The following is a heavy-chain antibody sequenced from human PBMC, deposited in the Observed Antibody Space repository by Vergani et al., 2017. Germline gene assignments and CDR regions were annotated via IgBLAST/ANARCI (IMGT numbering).Heavy chain of an antibody. CDR2: TRYDGIVE. V-gene: IGHV3-30*02. Sequence: QVQLVESGGGVVQPGGSLRLSCAASGFTFTNYGMHWVCQAPGKGLEWVAFTRYDGIVEYYGDSVRGRFTISRDNSKNTLYLQMNRLRPEDTAVYYCATAGAAYCRGASCYDFFEYWGQGTLVTVAS. CDR3: ATAGAAYCRGASCYDFFEY. CDR1: GFTFTNYG. D-gene: IGHD2-15*01. J-gene: IGHJ4*02.